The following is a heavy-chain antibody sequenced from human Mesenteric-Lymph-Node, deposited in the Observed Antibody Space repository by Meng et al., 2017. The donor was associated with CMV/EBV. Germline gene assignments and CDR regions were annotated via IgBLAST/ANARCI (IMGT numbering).Heavy chain of an antibody. D-gene: IGHD3-9*01. CDR1: GGSFSGYY. J-gene: IGHJ4*02. CDR3: ARGSSYDILTGYFDY. V-gene: IGHV4-34*01. CDR2: INHSGST. Sequence: HVQSARLGPGCCKPSYVLSVTCAVYGGSFSGYYWNWIRQSPEKGLEWIGEINHSGSTTYNPSFTSRIIISVDTSTNQISLNMSSVTAADTAVYYCARGSSYDILTGYFDYWGQGALVTVSS.